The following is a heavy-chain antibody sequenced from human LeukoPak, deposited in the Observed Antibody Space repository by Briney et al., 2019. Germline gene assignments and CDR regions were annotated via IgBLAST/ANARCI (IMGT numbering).Heavy chain of an antibody. CDR2: IKQDGSEK. CDR1: GFTFSSYW. Sequence: PGGSLRLSCAASGFTFSSYWMSWVRQAPGKGLEWVANIKQDGSEKYYVDSVKGRFTISRDNAKNSLYLQMNSLRAEDTAVYYCARTALLWFGATSWVQNYYYYMDVWGKGTTVTISS. D-gene: IGHD3-10*01. V-gene: IGHV3-7*01. J-gene: IGHJ6*03. CDR3: ARTALLWFGATSWVQNYYYYMDV.